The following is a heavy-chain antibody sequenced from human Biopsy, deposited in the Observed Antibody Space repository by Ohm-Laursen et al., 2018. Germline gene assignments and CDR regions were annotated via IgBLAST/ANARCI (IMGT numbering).Heavy chain of an antibody. D-gene: IGHD4-23*01. J-gene: IGHJ1*01. Sequence: GTLSLTCPVSGGSFTGHYWTWIRQPPGKGLEWIGHISHTGYTSYKSSLKSRVTISLDTSRKHFSLRLTSLAAADTAVYYCARGSNEYGGLYFPHWGQGTLVTVPS. CDR1: GGSFTGHY. CDR2: ISHTGYT. V-gene: IGHV4-59*11. CDR3: ARGSNEYGGLYFPH.